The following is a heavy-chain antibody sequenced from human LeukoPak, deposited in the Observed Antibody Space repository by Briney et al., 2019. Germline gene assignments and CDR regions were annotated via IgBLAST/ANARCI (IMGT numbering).Heavy chain of an antibody. CDR1: GFTFGRYW. CDR2: INSDGSRT. D-gene: IGHD5-24*01. CDR3: ARSINPDY. Sequence: PGGSLRLSCAASGFTFGRYWMHWVRQAPGKGLVWVSRINSDGSRTTYADSVKGRFTISRDNAKNTLYMQVSSLRAEDTAVYYCARSINPDYWGQGTLVTVSS. J-gene: IGHJ4*02. V-gene: IGHV3-74*01.